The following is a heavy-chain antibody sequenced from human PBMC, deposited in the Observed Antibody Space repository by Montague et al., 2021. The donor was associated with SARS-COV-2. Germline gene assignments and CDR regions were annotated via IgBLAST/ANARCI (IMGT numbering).Heavy chain of an antibody. V-gene: IGHV4-39*01. CDR3: ARHASYDYSKDLYYYYYYDFDV. CDR2: IYYSGST. D-gene: IGHD4-11*01. CDR1: GGSISSSSYY. J-gene: IGHJ6*02. Sequence: SETLSLTCTVSGGSISSSSYYWGWIRQPPGKGLEWIGSIYYSGSTYYNPSLKSRVTISVDTSKNQFSLKLSSVTAADTAVYYCARHASYDYSKDLYYYYYYDFDVWGQGTTVTVSS.